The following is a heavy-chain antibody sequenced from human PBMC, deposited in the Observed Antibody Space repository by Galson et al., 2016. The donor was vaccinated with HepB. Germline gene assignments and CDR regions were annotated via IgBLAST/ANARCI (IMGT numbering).Heavy chain of an antibody. J-gene: IGHJ3*01. Sequence: SVKVSCKASGYTFSSHAINWVRQAPGQGLEWMGGIIPRFPTANYAQKFRGRVTITADDSTSTAYMELSGLRSEDTAIYYCARPKRVTIVDDAFDVWGQGTLVTVS. D-gene: IGHD2-15*01. CDR2: IIPRFPTA. V-gene: IGHV1-69*13. CDR1: GYTFSSHA. CDR3: ARPKRVTIVDDAFDV.